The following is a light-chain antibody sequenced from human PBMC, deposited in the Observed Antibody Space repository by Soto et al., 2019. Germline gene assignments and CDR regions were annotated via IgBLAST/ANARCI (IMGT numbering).Light chain of an antibody. CDR1: QSIGNW. CDR3: QQYNSYV. V-gene: IGKV1-5*03. J-gene: IGKJ1*01. CDR2: KAS. Sequence: DVQMTHTPSSLSASVGDRVILTCRASQSIGNWLAWYQQKPGKAPKLLIYKASSLESGVPTRFSGSGYGTDFTLTISSLQPEDFATYYCQQYNSYVFGPGTKVEIX.